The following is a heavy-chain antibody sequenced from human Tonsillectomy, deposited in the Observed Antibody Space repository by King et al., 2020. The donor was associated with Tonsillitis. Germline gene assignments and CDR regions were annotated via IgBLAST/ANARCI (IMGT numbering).Heavy chain of an antibody. CDR1: GFTFSSYS. V-gene: IGHV3-21*01. J-gene: IGHJ6*02. CDR2: ISSSSSYI. CDR3: ARSEYSSSSYGMDV. D-gene: IGHD6-6*01. Sequence: VQLVESGGGLVKPGGSLRLSCVASGFTFSSYSMNWVRQAPGKGLEWVSSISSSSSYIYYADSVKGRFTISRDNAKNSLYLQMNSLRAEDTAGYFCARSEYSSSSYGMDVWGQGTTVTVSS.